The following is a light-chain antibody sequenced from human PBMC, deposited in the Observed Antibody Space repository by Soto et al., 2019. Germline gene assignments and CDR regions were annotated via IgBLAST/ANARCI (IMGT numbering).Light chain of an antibody. Sequence: QSALTQPASVSGSPGQSITISCTGTSSDVGTYNYVSWYQQHPGKAPKLMIYEVSDRPSGVSNRFSGSKSGNTASLTISGLQAEDEADYYCSSSTSSSTLSYVFSTGTKVTVL. CDR3: SSSTSSSTLSYV. CDR1: SSDVGTYNY. V-gene: IGLV2-14*01. CDR2: EVS. J-gene: IGLJ1*01.